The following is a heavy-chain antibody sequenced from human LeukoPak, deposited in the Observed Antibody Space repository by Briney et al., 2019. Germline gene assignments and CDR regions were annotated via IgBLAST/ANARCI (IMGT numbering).Heavy chain of an antibody. J-gene: IGHJ4*02. CDR1: GFTFSNAW. Sequence: AGGSLRLSCAASGFTFSNAWMSWVRKAPGKGLEWVGRIKSKTDGGTTDYAAPVKGRFTISRDDSKNTLYLQMNSLKTEDTAVYYCTTVSRNYYGSGSHDYWGQGTLVTVSS. CDR3: TTVSRNYYGSGSHDY. V-gene: IGHV3-15*01. D-gene: IGHD3-10*01. CDR2: IKSKTDGGTT.